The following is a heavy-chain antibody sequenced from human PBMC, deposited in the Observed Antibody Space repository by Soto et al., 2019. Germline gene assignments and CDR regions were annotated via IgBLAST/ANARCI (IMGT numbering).Heavy chain of an antibody. CDR2: INHSGST. V-gene: IGHV4-34*01. J-gene: IGHJ5*02. Sequence: KSSETLSLTCAVYGGSFSGYYWSWIRQPPGKGLEWIGEINHSGSTNYSPSFQGHVTISADKSINTAYLQWSNLKASDTAMYYCARAYCGGDCYSGPSWFDPWGQGTLVTVSS. CDR1: GGSFSGYY. CDR3: ARAYCGGDCYSGPSWFDP. D-gene: IGHD2-21*02.